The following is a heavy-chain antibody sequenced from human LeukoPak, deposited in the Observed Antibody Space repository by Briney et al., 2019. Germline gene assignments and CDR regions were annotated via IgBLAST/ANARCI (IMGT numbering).Heavy chain of an antibody. V-gene: IGHV3-21*01. CDR3: ARAGGPRTPDAFDI. J-gene: IGHJ3*02. CDR1: GFTFSNAW. CDR2: ISSSSSYI. D-gene: IGHD3-16*01. Sequence: PGGSLRLSCAASGFTFSNAWMSWVRQAPGKGLEWVSSISSSSSYIYYADSVKGRFTISRDNAKNSLYLQMNSLRAEDTAVYYCARAGGPRTPDAFDIWGQGTMVTVSS.